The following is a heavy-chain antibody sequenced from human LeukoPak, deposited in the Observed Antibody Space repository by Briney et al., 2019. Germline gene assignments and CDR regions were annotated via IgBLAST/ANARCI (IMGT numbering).Heavy chain of an antibody. V-gene: IGHV3-7*03. CDR3: AKDISYSNYGYSY. Sequence: GGSLRLSCAASGFTFSSYWMSWVRQAPGKGLEWVANIKQDGSEKYYVDSVKGRFTISRDNAKNSLYLQMNSLRAEDTAVYYCAKDISYSNYGYSYWGQGTLVTVSS. CDR2: IKQDGSEK. D-gene: IGHD4-11*01. CDR1: GFTFSSYW. J-gene: IGHJ4*02.